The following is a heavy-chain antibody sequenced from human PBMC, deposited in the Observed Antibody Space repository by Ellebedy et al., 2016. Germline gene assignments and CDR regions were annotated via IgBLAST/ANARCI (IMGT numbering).Heavy chain of an antibody. CDR2: INPNSGGT. CDR3: ASSGYSSSWYGVDY. J-gene: IGHJ4*02. D-gene: IGHD6-13*01. Sequence: ASVKVSXXASGYTFTSCYMHWVRQAPGQGLEWMGWINPNSGGTNYAQKFQGRVTMTRDTSISTAYMELSRLRSDDTAVYYCASSGYSSSWYGVDYWGQGTLVTVSS. CDR1: GYTFTSCY. V-gene: IGHV1-2*02.